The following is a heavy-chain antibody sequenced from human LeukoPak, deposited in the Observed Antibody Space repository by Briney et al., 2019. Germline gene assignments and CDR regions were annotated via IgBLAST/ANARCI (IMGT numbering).Heavy chain of an antibody. D-gene: IGHD2-2*02. CDR3: VSLNTLPTDY. Sequence: ASVKVSCKASGYTFTSFYIHWVRQAPGQGLEWVGAIHPGGGSTSYAQKFQGRVTMTRDTSTSTVYMELSRLRSEDTAVYYCVSLNTLPTDYWGQGTLVTVSS. J-gene: IGHJ4*02. CDR2: IHPGGGST. CDR1: GYTFTSFY. V-gene: IGHV1-46*01.